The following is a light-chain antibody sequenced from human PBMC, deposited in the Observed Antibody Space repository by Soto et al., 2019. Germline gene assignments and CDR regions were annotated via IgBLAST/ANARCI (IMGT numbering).Light chain of an antibody. Sequence: IVMTQTPLSLSVRPGQPASISCRSTQSLLSSDGRTFFFWYLQKPGQPPQLLLSEVSNRFSGVPERFTGSGSETDFTLKISRVEAEDVGVYYCMQSAQFPLTFGKGTKVDIK. CDR3: MQSAQFPLT. CDR2: EVS. V-gene: IGKV2D-29*01. CDR1: QSLLSSDGRTF. J-gene: IGKJ4*01.